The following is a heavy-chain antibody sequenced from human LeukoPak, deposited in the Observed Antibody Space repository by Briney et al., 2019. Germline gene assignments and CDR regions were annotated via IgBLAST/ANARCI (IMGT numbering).Heavy chain of an antibody. Sequence: SETLSLTCAVYGGSFSGYYWSWIRQHPGKGLEWIGYIYYSGTTYYNPSLKKRVTISVDTSKNQFSLRLSSVTAADTAVYYCARDYDNTKYNWFDPWGQGTLVTVSS. V-gene: IGHV4-34*09. CDR3: ARDYDNTKYNWFDP. D-gene: IGHD3-22*01. CDR2: IYYSGTT. CDR1: GGSFSGYY. J-gene: IGHJ5*02.